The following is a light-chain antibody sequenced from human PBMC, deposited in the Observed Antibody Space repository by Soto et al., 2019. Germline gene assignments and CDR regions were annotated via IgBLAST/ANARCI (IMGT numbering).Light chain of an antibody. CDR2: SNN. CDR1: STDVGAYNY. CDR3: AAWDDSLNGPV. Sequence: QSALTQPPSASGSPGQSVTISCTGTSTDVGAYNYVSWYQQHPGKAPKLLIYSNNQRPSGVPDRFSGSKSGTSASLAISGLQSEDEADYYCAAWDDSLNGPVFGGGTKLTVL. V-gene: IGLV1-44*01. J-gene: IGLJ2*01.